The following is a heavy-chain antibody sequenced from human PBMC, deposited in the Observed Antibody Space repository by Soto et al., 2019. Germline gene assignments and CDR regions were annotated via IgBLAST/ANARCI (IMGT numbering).Heavy chain of an antibody. CDR2: IYSSGNT. Sequence: QVQLQESGPGLVKPSETLPLTCTVSGGSASSGSYYWRWIRQPPGKGLEWIGYIYSSGNTNYNPPLKSRVTISADTSNNQFSLKLSSVTAADTAVYYCARAVARDFDYWGQGTLVTISS. V-gene: IGHV4-61*01. CDR3: ARAVARDFDY. J-gene: IGHJ4*02. CDR1: GGSASSGSYY. D-gene: IGHD5-12*01.